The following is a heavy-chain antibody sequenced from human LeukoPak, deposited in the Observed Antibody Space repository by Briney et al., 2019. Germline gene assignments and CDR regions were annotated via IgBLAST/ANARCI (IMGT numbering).Heavy chain of an antibody. CDR3: TTWDIVVVVAAITDY. V-gene: IGHV3-15*01. CDR2: IKSKTDGGTT. D-gene: IGHD2-15*01. Sequence: GGSLRLSCAASGFNFSNAWMSWVRQAPGKGLEWVGRIKSKTDGGTTDYAAPVKGRFTISRDDSKNTLYLQMNSLKTEDTAVYYCTTWDIVVVVAAITDYWGQGTLVTVSS. J-gene: IGHJ4*02. CDR1: GFNFSNAW.